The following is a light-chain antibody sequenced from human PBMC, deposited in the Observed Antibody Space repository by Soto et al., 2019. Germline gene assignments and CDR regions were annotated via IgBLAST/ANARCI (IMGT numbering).Light chain of an antibody. V-gene: IGKV1-5*03. CDR1: QSISSW. J-gene: IGKJ1*01. Sequence: DIPMTQSPSTLSASVGDRVTITCRASQSISSWLAWYQQKPGTAPKPLIYKASTLQSGVPSRFSGSGSGTEFTLTISSLQPDDSATYYCQQYNDNWTFGQGTKVDIK. CDR2: KAS. CDR3: QQYNDNWT.